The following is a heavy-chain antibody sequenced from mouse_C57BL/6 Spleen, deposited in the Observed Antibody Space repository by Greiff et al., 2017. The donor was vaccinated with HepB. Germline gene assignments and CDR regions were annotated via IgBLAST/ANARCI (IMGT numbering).Heavy chain of an antibody. D-gene: IGHD1-1*01. J-gene: IGHJ1*03. CDR3: ARSGGSSYWYFDV. Sequence: EVQLQQSGPELVKPGASVKIPCKASGYTFTDYNMDWVKQSHGKSLEWIGDINPNNGGTTYNQKFKGKATLTVDKSSSTAYMELRSLTSEDTAVYYCARSGGSSYWYFDVWGTGTTVTVSS. V-gene: IGHV1-18*01. CDR2: INPNNGGT. CDR1: GYTFTDYN.